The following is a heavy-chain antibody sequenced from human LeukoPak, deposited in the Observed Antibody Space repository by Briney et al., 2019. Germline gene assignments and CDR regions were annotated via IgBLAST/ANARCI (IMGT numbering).Heavy chain of an antibody. Sequence: GGSLRLSCAASVFTFNDYYMRGVPQAPGKGLKWVSYISRSGSTIYYADSVKGRFTISRDNAQKSLYLQMKSLRAEDTAVYYCARTWSQWGQGTLVNVSS. V-gene: IGHV3-11*01. CDR2: ISRSGSTI. CDR1: VFTFNDYY. J-gene: IGHJ4*02. CDR3: ARTWSQ. D-gene: IGHD3-3*01.